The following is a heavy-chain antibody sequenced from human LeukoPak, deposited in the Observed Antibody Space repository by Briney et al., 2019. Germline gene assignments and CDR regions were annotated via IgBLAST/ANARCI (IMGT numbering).Heavy chain of an antibody. CDR1: GFTFSNYC. V-gene: IGHV3-21*01. CDR3: ARMTTVTNPRDY. CDR2: ISSSSNYI. Sequence: PGGSLRLSCAASGFTFSNYCMNWVRQAPGKGLEWVSSISSSSNYIYYRDSVKGRFTISRDNAKNSLYLQMNSLRAEDTAVYYCARMTTVTNPRDYWGQGTLVTVSS. D-gene: IGHD4-17*01. J-gene: IGHJ4*02.